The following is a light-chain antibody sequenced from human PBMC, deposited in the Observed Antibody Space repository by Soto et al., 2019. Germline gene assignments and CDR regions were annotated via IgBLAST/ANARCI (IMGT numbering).Light chain of an antibody. Sequence: VMTQAPATLSVSPGERATLSCRASQTINNNVAWYQLKDGQAPRLLIYGASTRATGIPARFSGSGSGTEFTLTISSLQSEDFAVYYCQQYNNWPPTFGQGTKVDIK. CDR2: GAS. CDR1: QTINNN. V-gene: IGKV3-15*01. CDR3: QQYNNWPPT. J-gene: IGKJ1*01.